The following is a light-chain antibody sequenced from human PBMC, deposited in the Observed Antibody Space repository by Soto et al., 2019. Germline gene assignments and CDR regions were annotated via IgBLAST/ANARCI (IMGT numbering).Light chain of an antibody. CDR1: SSDVGSYNR. V-gene: IGLV2-18*02. J-gene: IGLJ1*01. CDR3: SSYTSSSTFALYV. CDR2: EVS. Sequence: QSVLTQPPSVSGSPGQSVTISCTGTSSDVGSYNRVSWYQQPPGTAPKLMIYEVSNRPSGVPDRFSGSKSGNTASLTISGLQAEDEADYYCSSYTSSSTFALYVFGTGTTVTVL.